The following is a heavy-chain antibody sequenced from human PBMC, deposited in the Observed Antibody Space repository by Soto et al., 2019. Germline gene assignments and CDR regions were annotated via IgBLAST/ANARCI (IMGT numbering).Heavy chain of an antibody. CDR2: ISCSRDTI. CDR1: GFTFSSYG. CDR3: ARDFRMDYDILTGCHTGTEYFQH. V-gene: IGHV3-48*01. J-gene: IGHJ1*01. Sequence: GGSLRLSCAASGFTFSSYGMNWVRQAPGKGLEWVSYISCSRDTIYYADSVKGRFTISRDNAKNSLYLQMNSLRAEDTAVYYCARDFRMDYDILTGCHTGTEYFQHWGQGTLVTVSS. D-gene: IGHD3-9*01.